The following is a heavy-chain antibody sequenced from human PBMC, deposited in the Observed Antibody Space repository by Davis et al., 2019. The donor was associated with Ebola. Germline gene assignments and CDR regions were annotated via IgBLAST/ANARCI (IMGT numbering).Heavy chain of an antibody. CDR2: IYSGGST. J-gene: IGHJ6*02. D-gene: IGHD3-10*01. CDR1: GFTFSAYY. Sequence: GGSLRLSCAASGFTFSAYYMSWIRQAPGKGLEWVSVIYSGGSTYYADSVKGRFTISRDNSKNTLYLQMNSLRAEDTAVYYCARGSSVLYYYYGMDVWGQGTTVTVSS. V-gene: IGHV3-66*01. CDR3: ARGSSVLYYYYGMDV.